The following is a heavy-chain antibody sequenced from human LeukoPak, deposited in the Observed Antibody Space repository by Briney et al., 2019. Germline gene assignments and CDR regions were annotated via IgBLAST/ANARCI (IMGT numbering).Heavy chain of an antibody. V-gene: IGHV3-33*06. CDR2: IWYDGSNK. J-gene: IGHJ4*02. CDR1: GFTFSSYG. CDR3: AKVPYYYDNSGYYYWYHC. D-gene: IGHD3-22*01. Sequence: PGRSLRLSCAASGFTFSSYGMHWVRQAPGKGLEWVAVIWYDGSNKYYADSVKGRFTISRDNSKNTLYLQMNSLRAEDTAVYYCAKVPYYYDNSGYYYWYHCWGQGTLVTVSS.